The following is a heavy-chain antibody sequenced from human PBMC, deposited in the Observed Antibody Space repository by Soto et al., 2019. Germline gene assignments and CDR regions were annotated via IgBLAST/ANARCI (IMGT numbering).Heavy chain of an antibody. V-gene: IGHV1-8*01. J-gene: IGHJ6*03. CDR3: AGVWPRASIVVTIRGGSPFYYCCMDV. CDR2: MNPNSGNT. Sequence: ASVKVSCKAPGYTFTSYDINWVRQATGQGLEWMGWMNPNSGNTGYAQKFQGRVTMTRNTSISTAYMELSSLRSEDTAVYYCAGVWPRASIVVTIRGGSPFYYCCMDVWGKVTLLTVA. D-gene: IGHD5-12*01. CDR1: GYTFTSYD.